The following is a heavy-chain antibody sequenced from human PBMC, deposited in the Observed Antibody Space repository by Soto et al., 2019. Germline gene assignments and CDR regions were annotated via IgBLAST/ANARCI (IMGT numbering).Heavy chain of an antibody. D-gene: IGHD2-2*01. CDR2: IYHTGST. CDR3: ARDGSSTANWLDP. Sequence: SEPLSLTCPVHGASFSGFSWSWIRQHPGKGLEWIVDIYHTGSTYYNPSLGSRVNISVDTSKNQFSLELTSVTAADTAVYYCARDGSSTANWLDPWGQGLLVTVSS. V-gene: IGHV4-34*09. J-gene: IGHJ5*02. CDR1: GASFSGFS.